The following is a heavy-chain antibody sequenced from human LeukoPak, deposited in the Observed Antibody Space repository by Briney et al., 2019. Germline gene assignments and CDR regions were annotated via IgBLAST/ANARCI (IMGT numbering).Heavy chain of an antibody. CDR2: IFPSHST. CDR1: GLTVNTDY. V-gene: IGHV3-53*05. J-gene: IGHJ4*02. CDR3: ATKAGSGGGYFDY. Sequence: GGSLRLSCAASGLTVNTDYMSWVRQAPGKGLEWVSVIFPSHSTYYADSVKGRFTISIDNSKNAVYPQMNSLRPEDTAVYYCATKAGSGGGYFDYWGQGTLLTVSS. D-gene: IGHD3-10*01.